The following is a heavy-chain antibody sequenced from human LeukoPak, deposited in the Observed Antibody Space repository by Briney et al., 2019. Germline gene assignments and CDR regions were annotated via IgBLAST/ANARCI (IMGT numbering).Heavy chain of an antibody. CDR1: GGSISSGGYY. CDR3: ARSSYNEILTGYPPYFDS. D-gene: IGHD3-9*01. V-gene: IGHV4-31*03. J-gene: IGHJ4*02. CDR2: IFYSGSA. Sequence: PSETLSLTCTVSGGSISSGGYYWTWIRQHPGKGLEWAGYIFYSGSAYYNPSLKSRLAISLHTSKNQFSLKLSSVTAADTAVYYCARSSYNEILTGYPPYFDSWGQGTLVTVSS.